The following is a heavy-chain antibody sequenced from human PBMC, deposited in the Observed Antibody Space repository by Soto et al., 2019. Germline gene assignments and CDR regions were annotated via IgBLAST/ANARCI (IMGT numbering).Heavy chain of an antibody. J-gene: IGHJ3*02. D-gene: IGHD3-22*01. CDR1: GGSISSSSYY. CDR3: AKYYYDSSGSGGGFDI. Sequence: SETLSLTCTVSGGSISSSSYYWGWIRQPPGKGLEWIGRIYYSGSTYYNPSLKSRVTISVDTSKNQFSLKLSSVTAADTAVYYCAKYYYDSSGSGGGFDIWGQGTMVTVSS. V-gene: IGHV4-39*01. CDR2: IYYSGST.